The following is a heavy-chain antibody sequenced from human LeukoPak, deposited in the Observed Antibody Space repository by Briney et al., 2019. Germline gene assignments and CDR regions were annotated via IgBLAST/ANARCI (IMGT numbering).Heavy chain of an antibody. CDR3: ARISVRTVDY. V-gene: IGHV2-26*01. CDR2: IFSNDEK. J-gene: IGHJ4*02. D-gene: IGHD3-10*02. CDR1: GFSLSNARVG. Sequence: SGPVLVKPTETLTLTCTVSGFSLSNARVGVSWIRQTPGKALEWLAHIFSNDEKSYSTSLKSRLTISKDTSKSQVVLTMTNMDPVDTATYYCARISVRTVDYWGQGTLVTVSS.